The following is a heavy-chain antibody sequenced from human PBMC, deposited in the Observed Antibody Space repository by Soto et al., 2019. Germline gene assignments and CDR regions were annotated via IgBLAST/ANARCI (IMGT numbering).Heavy chain of an antibody. CDR3: ATPSEVSPGGQMDV. CDR1: EFTFGHYA. Sequence: GSLRLSCAASEFTFGHYAMNWVRQAPGKGLEWVSSISYSGSHTYYADSVKARFTISRDNAKNSLYLQMNSLGVEDAAVYYCATPSEVSPGGQMDVWGQGTTVTVSS. V-gene: IGHV3-21*06. D-gene: IGHD2-2*01. CDR2: ISYSGSHT. J-gene: IGHJ6*02.